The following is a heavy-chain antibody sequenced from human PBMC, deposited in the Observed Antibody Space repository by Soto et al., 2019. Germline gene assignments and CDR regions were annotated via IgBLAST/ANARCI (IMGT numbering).Heavy chain of an antibody. D-gene: IGHD2-15*01. CDR3: ARGDCSGGSCREGPQYYSYGMDV. Sequence: QVQLHQWGTGLLKPSETLSLNCAVYGGSFSAYSWNWIRQPPGKGLEWIGEINHSGSTNSSPSLKRRFTISVDTSKNRFSLKESSVTAADTAVYYCARGDCSGGSCREGPQYYSYGMDVWGQGTTVTVSS. V-gene: IGHV4-34*01. J-gene: IGHJ6*02. CDR2: INHSGST. CDR1: GGSFSAYS.